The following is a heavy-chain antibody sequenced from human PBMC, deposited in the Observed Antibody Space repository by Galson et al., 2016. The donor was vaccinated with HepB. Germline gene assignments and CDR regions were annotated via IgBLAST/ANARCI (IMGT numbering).Heavy chain of an antibody. V-gene: IGHV3-23*01. CDR1: GLAFGSYG. CDR3: VVDQGSGQSMVRGAPPA. CDR2: ISGRGGIT. Sequence: SLRLSCAASGLAFGSYGMSWVRQAPGKGLEWVSSISGRGGITYDADSVKGRFTISRDNSKNTLFLQMNSLRAEDTAVYYCVVDQGSGQSMVRGAPPAWGQGSLVTVSS. J-gene: IGHJ4*02. D-gene: IGHD3-10*01.